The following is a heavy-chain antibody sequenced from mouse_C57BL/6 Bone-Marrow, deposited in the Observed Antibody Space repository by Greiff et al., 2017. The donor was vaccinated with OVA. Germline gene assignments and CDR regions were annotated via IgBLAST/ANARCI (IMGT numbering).Heavy chain of an antibody. D-gene: IGHD2-1*01. CDR1: GYTFTSYG. CDR3: AREIYYGNPAWFAY. J-gene: IGHJ3*01. CDR2: IYPRSGNT. Sequence: QVQLKESGAELARPGASVKLSCKASGYTFTSYGISWVKQRTGQGLEWIGEIYPRSGNTYYNEKFKGKATLTADKSSSTAYMELRSLTSEDSAVYFCAREIYYGNPAWFAYWGQGTLVTVSA. V-gene: IGHV1-81*01.